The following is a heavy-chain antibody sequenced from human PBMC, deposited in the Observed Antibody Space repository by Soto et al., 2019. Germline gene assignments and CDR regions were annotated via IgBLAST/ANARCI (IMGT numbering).Heavy chain of an antibody. V-gene: IGHV3-30*18. Sequence: LRLSCAASGFTFSSYGMHWVRQAPGKGLEWVAVISYDGSNKYYADSVKGRFTISRDNSKNTLYLQMNGLRAEDTAVYYCAKEPSGYSYGYYYFDYWGQGTLVTVSS. J-gene: IGHJ4*02. CDR3: AKEPSGYSYGYYYFDY. D-gene: IGHD5-18*01. CDR1: GFTFSSYG. CDR2: ISYDGSNK.